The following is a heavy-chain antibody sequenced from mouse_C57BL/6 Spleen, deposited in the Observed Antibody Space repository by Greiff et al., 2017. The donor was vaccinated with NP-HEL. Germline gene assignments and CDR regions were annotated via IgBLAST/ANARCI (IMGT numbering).Heavy chain of an antibody. J-gene: IGHJ3*01. CDR3: ARDDYSNLAGFAY. V-gene: IGHV5-4*01. D-gene: IGHD2-5*01. CDR2: ISDGGSYT. CDR1: GFTFSSYA. Sequence: EVQVVESGGGLVKPGGSLKLSCAASGFTFSSYAMSWVRQTPEKRLEWVATISDGGSYTYYPDNVKGRFTISRDNAKNNLYLQMSHLKSEDTAMYYCARDDYSNLAGFAYWGQGTLVTVSA.